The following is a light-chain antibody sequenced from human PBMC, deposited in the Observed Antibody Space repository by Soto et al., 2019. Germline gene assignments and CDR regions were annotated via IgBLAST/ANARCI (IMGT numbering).Light chain of an antibody. CDR3: QQRNNWPPSIT. CDR2: DAS. J-gene: IGKJ5*01. Sequence: EIVFTQSPATLSLSPGERATLSCRASQSVGGHLAWYQQKPGQAPRLLIYDASDRATGIPARFSGSGSETDFTLTISSLEPDDFAVYYCQQRNNWPPSITFGQGTRLEIK. CDR1: QSVGGH. V-gene: IGKV3-11*01.